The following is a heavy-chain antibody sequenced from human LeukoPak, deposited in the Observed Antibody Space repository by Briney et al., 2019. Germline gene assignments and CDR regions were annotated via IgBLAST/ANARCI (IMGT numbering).Heavy chain of an antibody. CDR1: GYTFTSYD. CDR3: ASGRTIFYYYMDV. J-gene: IGHJ6*03. D-gene: IGHD3-3*02. V-gene: IGHV1-2*02. Sequence: GASVKVSCKASGYTFTSYDINWVRQAPGQGLEWMGWIKPNSGDTNYAQKFQGRVTMTRDTSISTVYMELSRLRFDDTAVYYCASGRTIFYYYMDVWGKGTTVTISS. CDR2: IKPNSGDT.